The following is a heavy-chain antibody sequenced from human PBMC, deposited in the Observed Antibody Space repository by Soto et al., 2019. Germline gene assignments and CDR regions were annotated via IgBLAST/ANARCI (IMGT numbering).Heavy chain of an antibody. J-gene: IGHJ6*02. D-gene: IGHD6-13*01. Sequence: SETLSLTCTVSGGSISSSSYYWGWIRQPPGKGLEWIGSIYYSGSTYYNPSLKSRVTISVDTSKNQFSLKLSSVTAADTAVYYCARQRRSAAAGDTYDYYYYGMDVWGQGTTVTVSS. CDR1: GGSISSSSYY. CDR2: IYYSGST. CDR3: ARQRRSAAAGDTYDYYYYGMDV. V-gene: IGHV4-39*01.